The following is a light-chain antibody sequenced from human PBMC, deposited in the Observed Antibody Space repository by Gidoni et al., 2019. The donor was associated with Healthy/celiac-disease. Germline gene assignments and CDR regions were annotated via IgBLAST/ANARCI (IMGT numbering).Light chain of an antibody. J-gene: IGKJ5*01. Sequence: EIVMTQSPATLSVSPGDRATLSCRASQSVSRNLAWYQQKPGQAPRLLIYGASTRATGIPARFSGSGSGTEFTLTISSLQSEDFAVYYCQQYNNWPPTFGQGTRLEIK. CDR1: QSVSRN. CDR3: QQYNNWPPT. CDR2: GAS. V-gene: IGKV3-15*01.